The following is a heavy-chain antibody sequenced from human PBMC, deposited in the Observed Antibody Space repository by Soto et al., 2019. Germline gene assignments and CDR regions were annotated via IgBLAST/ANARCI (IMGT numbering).Heavy chain of an antibody. V-gene: IGHV4-31*03. CDR2: ISYSGST. CDR3: ARSAQWDGFDP. J-gene: IGHJ3*01. Sequence: QVQLQESGPGLVRPSQTLSLTCTVSAGSISTINYYWSWIRQHPEKGLEWIGYISYSGSTFYHSSLKRRVTISLDTSKKQFSLTLTSVTAADTAVYYCARSAQWDGFDPWGQGTIVTVSS. CDR1: AGSISTINYY. D-gene: IGHD2-8*01.